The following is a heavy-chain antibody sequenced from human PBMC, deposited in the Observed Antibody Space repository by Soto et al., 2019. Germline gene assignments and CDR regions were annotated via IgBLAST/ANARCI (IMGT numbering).Heavy chain of an antibody. V-gene: IGHV4-30-4*01. CDR2: IYYSGST. D-gene: IGHD2-15*01. CDR1: GASINSGDYY. J-gene: IGHJ5*02. Sequence: SETLSLTCTVSGASINSGDYYWSLIRQPPXKGLEWIGYIYYSGSTYYNPSLKSRVTISVDTSKNQFSLKLSSVTAADTAVYYCAGFSEVAATEINWFDPWGQGTLVTVSS. CDR3: AGFSEVAATEINWFDP.